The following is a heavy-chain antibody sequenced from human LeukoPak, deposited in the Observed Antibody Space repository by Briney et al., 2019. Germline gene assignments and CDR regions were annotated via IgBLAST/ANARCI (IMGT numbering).Heavy chain of an antibody. Sequence: SQTLSITCNVSCVSISSGSYYWSWIRQPAGQGLEWIGRIYTSWSTNYNPSLKSRVTISVDTSQNQFSLKLSSVTAADTAVYYCARAPSTIFGVITLDYFDYWGQGTLVTVSS. CDR1: CVSISSGSYY. D-gene: IGHD3-3*01. CDR2: IYTSWST. V-gene: IGHV4-61*02. J-gene: IGHJ4*02. CDR3: ARAPSTIFGVITLDYFDY.